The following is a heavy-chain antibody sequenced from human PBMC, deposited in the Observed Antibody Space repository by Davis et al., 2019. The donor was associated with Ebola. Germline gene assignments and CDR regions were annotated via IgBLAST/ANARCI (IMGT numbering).Heavy chain of an antibody. D-gene: IGHD2-8*02. V-gene: IGHV3-23*01. CDR1: GFTFNNFA. CDR2: VGGGGGRT. J-gene: IGHJ6*03. CDR3: ARGPAWSAYYYYMDV. Sequence: GESLKISCVGSGFTFNNFAMAWVRQAPGKGLEWVSTVGGGGGRTDYGESVKGRFTVSRDNSRNTVYLQMNSLRAEDTAVYYCARGPAWSAYYYYMDVWGKGTTVTVSS.